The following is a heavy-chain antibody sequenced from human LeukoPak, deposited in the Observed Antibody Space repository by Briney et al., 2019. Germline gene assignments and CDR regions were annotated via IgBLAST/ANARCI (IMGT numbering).Heavy chain of an antibody. CDR1: GFTFSSYS. CDR2: ISSSSSYI. J-gene: IGHJ4*02. CDR3: ARSGLSRFGF. Sequence: SGGSLRLSCAASGFTFSSYSMNWVRQAPGKGPEWVSSISSSSSYIYYADSMKGRFTISRDNAKNSLYLQMNSLRAEDTAVYYCARSGLSRFGFWGQGTLVTVSS. V-gene: IGHV3-21*04. D-gene: IGHD2/OR15-2a*01.